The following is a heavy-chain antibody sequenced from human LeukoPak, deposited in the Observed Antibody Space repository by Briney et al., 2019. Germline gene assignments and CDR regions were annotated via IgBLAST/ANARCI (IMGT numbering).Heavy chain of an antibody. CDR1: EYTFINYY. V-gene: IGHV1-2*06. CDR3: ARGLEDYSTTTYPLLKY. D-gene: IGHD2/OR15-2a*01. J-gene: IGHJ4*02. Sequence: ASVRVSCKASEYTFINYYMHWVRQAPGQGLEWMGRINPNSGGANYAQKFQGRVTLTRNPSISTAYMELSSLRSDDTAVYYCARGLEDYSTTTYPLLKYWGQGTLVTVAS. CDR2: INPNSGGA.